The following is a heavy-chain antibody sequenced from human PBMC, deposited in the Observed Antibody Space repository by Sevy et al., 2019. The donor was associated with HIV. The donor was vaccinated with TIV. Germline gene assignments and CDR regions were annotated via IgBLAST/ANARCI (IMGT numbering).Heavy chain of an antibody. Sequence: GGSLRLSCAASGFTFDDYAMHWVRQAPGKGLEWVSGISWNSGSIGYADSVKGRFTISRDNAKNSLYLQMNSLRAEDTALYYCAKDIAESYYDILTGYYKASMDVWGQETTVTVSS. CDR2: ISWNSGSI. V-gene: IGHV3-9*01. CDR3: AKDIAESYYDILTGYYKASMDV. CDR1: GFTFDDYA. J-gene: IGHJ6*02. D-gene: IGHD3-9*01.